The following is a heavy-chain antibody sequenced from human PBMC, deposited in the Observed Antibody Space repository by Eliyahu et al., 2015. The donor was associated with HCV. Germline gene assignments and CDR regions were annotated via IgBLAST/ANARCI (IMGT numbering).Heavy chain of an antibody. Sequence: RPSETLSLTCTVSGGSITTYYWSWIXQPPGKRLEWIGYIHYSGSTNYNPSXKSRVTXSLDTSKXXFSLKLTSVTAADTAVYYCASGGGGIAVAGTGGWFDPWGQGTLVAVSS. CDR2: IHYSGST. D-gene: IGHD6-19*01. J-gene: IGHJ5*02. CDR1: GGSITTYY. CDR3: ASGGGGIAVAGTGGWFDP. V-gene: IGHV4-59*01.